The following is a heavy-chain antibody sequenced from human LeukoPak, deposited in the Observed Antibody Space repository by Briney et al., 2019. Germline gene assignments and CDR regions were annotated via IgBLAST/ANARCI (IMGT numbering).Heavy chain of an antibody. CDR2: ISGDGGST. CDR1: GFTFDHYA. Sequence: GGSLRLSCAASGFTFDHYAMHWVRQAPGKGLEWVSLISGDGGSTYYADSVKGRFTISRDDAKNSLYLQMSSLRVEDTAVYYCARDLYYYGSGNYVPGFPDYWGQGTLVTVSS. J-gene: IGHJ4*02. CDR3: ARDLYYYGSGNYVPGFPDY. D-gene: IGHD3-10*01. V-gene: IGHV3-43*02.